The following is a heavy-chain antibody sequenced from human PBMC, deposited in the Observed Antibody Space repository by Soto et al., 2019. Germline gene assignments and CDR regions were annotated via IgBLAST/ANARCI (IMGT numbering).Heavy chain of an antibody. J-gene: IGHJ3*01. CDR1: GGTISSNGYY. CDR3: ARYHVFWGGHADAFVV. D-gene: IGHD3-3*01. CDR2: IYYSGST. V-gene: IGHV4-39*07. Sequence: PSETLSLTCIVSGGTISSNGYYWGWIRQPPGKGLEWIASIYYSGSTYCNPSLRTRVTIFVDTSKNQVSLELSSVTAADTAIYYCARYHVFWGGHADAFVVWGQGTMATV.